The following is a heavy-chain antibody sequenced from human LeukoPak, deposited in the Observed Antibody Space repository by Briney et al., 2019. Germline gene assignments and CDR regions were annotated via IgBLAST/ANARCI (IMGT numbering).Heavy chain of an antibody. V-gene: IGHV4-59*01. Sequence: PSETLSLTCTVSGGSISSYYWSWIRQPPGKGLEWIGYIYYSGSTNYNPSLKSRVTISVDTSKNQFSLKLSSVTAADTAVYYCARDKGTYYYESNAFDIWGQGTMVTVSS. J-gene: IGHJ3*02. CDR3: ARDKGTYYYESNAFDI. CDR2: IYYSGST. D-gene: IGHD3-22*01. CDR1: GGSISSYY.